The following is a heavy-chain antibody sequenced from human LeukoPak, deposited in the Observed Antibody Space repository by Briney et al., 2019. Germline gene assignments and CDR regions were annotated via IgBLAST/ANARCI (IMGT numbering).Heavy chain of an antibody. Sequence: GGSLRLSCAASGFTVSSNYMSWVRQAPGKGLEWVSVIYSGGSTYYADSVKGRFTISRDNSKNTLYLQMNSLRAEDTAVYYCARHEEQQLAFDYWGQGTLVTVSS. CDR3: ARHEEQQLAFDY. D-gene: IGHD6-13*01. V-gene: IGHV3-53*01. CDR1: GFTVSSNY. J-gene: IGHJ4*02. CDR2: IYSGGST.